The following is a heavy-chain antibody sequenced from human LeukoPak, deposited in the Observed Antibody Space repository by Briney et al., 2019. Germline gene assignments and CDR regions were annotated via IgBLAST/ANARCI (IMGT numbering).Heavy chain of an antibody. CDR2: INHSGST. D-gene: IGHD3-3*01. V-gene: IGHV4-34*01. CDR3: ARKGPKVTIFGVVNRKTYMDV. J-gene: IGHJ6*03. Sequence: PSETLSLTCAVYGGSFSGYYWSWLRQPPGKGLEWIGEINHSGSTNYTPSLKSRVTISVDTSKNQFSLKLSSVTAADTAVYYCARKGPKVTIFGVVNRKTYMDVWGKGTTVTVSS. CDR1: GGSFSGYY.